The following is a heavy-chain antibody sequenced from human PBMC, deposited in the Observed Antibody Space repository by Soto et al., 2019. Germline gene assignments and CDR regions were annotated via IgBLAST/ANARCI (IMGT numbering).Heavy chain of an antibody. CDR1: GFTFSRYS. CDR3: ARDFYGDYGFDY. J-gene: IGHJ4*02. V-gene: IGHV3-21*01. CDR2: ISSSGSDI. D-gene: IGHD4-17*01. Sequence: EVQLVESGGGLVKPGGCLRLSGAASGFTFSRYSMNWVRQAPGKGLEWVSFISSSGSDIYYADSVKGRFTITRDNAKNSLYLQLNSLRAEDTAVYYWARDFYGDYGFDYWGQGTLVTVYS.